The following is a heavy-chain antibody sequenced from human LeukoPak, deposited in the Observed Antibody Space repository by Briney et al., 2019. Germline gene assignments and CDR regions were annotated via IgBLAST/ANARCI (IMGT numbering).Heavy chain of an antibody. CDR3: ARAGGRSWFNP. V-gene: IGHV1-2*02. Sequence: ASVKVSCKASGYTFTGYYIHWVRQAPGQGLEWMGRINPNSGGTNYAQKFQGRVTMTTDTSMSTAYMELSRLTSDDTAVYYCARAGGRSWFNPWGQGTLVTVSS. CDR2: INPNSGGT. CDR1: GYTFTGYY. J-gene: IGHJ5*02.